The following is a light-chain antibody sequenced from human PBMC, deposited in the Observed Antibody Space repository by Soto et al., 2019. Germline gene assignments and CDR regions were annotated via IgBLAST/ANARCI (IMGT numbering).Light chain of an antibody. CDR3: QQYGSSLTWT. J-gene: IGKJ1*01. CDR2: GAS. V-gene: IGKV3-20*01. Sequence: ELLLTQSPGTLSLSPGEGATLSCRDSQSVSSYLAWYHQKPGQAPRLIIYGASTRASGIPDTFSGTGSGTDFTLTISRLETEDFAVFYCQQYGSSLTWTFGQGTKVDIK. CDR1: QSVSSY.